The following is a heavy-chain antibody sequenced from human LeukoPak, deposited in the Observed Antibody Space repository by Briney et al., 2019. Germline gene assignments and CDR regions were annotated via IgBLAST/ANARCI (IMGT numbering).Heavy chain of an antibody. Sequence: GSLRLSCAASGFMFSDYWMAWIRQPPGKGLEWIGEINHSGSTNYNPSLKSRVTILVDTSKNQFSLKLSSVTAADTAVYYCAGVDYGDYSSWEWGQGTLVTVSS. CDR3: AGVDYGDYSSWE. CDR1: GFMFSDYW. CDR2: INHSGST. D-gene: IGHD4-17*01. J-gene: IGHJ4*02. V-gene: IGHV4-34*01.